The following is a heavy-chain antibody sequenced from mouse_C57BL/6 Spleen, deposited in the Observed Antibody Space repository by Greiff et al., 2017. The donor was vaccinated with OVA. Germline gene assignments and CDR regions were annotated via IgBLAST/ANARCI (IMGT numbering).Heavy chain of an antibody. CDR1: GYTFTDYE. CDR2: IDPETGGP. CDR3: TRDLLH. J-gene: IGHJ3*01. Sequence: QVQLKESGAELVRPGASVTLSCKASGYTFTDYEMHWVKQTPVHGLEWIGAIDPETGGPAYNQKFKGKAILTADKSSSTAYMELRSLTSEDSAVYYCTRDLLHWGQGTLVTVSA. V-gene: IGHV1-15*01. D-gene: IGHD1-1*01.